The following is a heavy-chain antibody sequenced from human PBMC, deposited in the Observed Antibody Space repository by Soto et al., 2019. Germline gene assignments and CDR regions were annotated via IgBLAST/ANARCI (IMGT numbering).Heavy chain of an antibody. CDR2: IYHSGST. Sequence: TSETLSLTCAVSGGSISSGGYSWSWIRQPPGKGLEWIGYIYHSGSTYYNPSLKSRVTISVDTSKNQFSLKLSSVTAADTAVYYCARASPVVTDVWGQGPRSPSP. CDR3: ARASPVVTDV. D-gene: IGHD5-18*01. J-gene: IGHJ6*02. CDR1: GGSISSGGYS. V-gene: IGHV4-30-2*05.